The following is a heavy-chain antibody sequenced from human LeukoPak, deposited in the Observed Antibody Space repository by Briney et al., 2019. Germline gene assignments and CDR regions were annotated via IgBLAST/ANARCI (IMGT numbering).Heavy chain of an antibody. V-gene: IGHV1-18*01. CDR3: ARDQTWDSSGWYEDY. D-gene: IGHD6-19*01. J-gene: IGHJ4*02. Sequence: ASVKVSCKASVYSFSSYGIRWVRQAPGEGLEGMGWINVYNGNKNYAQKVQGRVTMTTDTSTSTAYMELRSLRSDDTAVYYCARDQTWDSSGWYEDYWGQGTLVTVSS. CDR1: VYSFSSYG. CDR2: INVYNGNK.